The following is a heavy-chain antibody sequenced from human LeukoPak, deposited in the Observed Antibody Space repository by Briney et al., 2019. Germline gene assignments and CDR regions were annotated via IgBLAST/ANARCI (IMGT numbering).Heavy chain of an antibody. V-gene: IGHV3-23*01. Sequence: GGSLRLSCAASGFTFNNYAMSWVRQAPGKGLEWVSAISGGAGSTYYADSVKGRFTISRDNSKNTLYLQMNSLTAEDTAVYYCARHPQIVGATKYFDYWGQGTLVTVSS. D-gene: IGHD1-26*01. CDR1: GFTFNNYA. CDR3: ARHPQIVGATKYFDY. CDR2: ISGGAGST. J-gene: IGHJ4*02.